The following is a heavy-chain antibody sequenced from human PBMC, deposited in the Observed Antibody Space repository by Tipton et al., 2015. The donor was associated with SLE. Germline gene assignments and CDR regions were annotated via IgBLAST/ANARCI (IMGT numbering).Heavy chain of an antibody. CDR3: AKDRRDGYTPPIDAFDI. Sequence: SLRLSCAASGFRFEDYAMHWVRQAPGKGLEWVSGISWNSGSIDYADSVKGRFTISRDNAKKSLFLQMNSLGAEDTALYYCAKDRRDGYTPPIDAFDIWGQGTMVTVSS. CDR2: ISWNSGSI. D-gene: IGHD5-24*01. J-gene: IGHJ3*02. CDR1: GFRFEDYA. V-gene: IGHV3-9*01.